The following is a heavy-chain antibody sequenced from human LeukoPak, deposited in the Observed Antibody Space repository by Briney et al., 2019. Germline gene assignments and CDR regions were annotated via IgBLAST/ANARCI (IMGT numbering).Heavy chain of an antibody. J-gene: IGHJ4*02. V-gene: IGHV3-7*04. Sequence: GGSLRLSCATSGFTFSNYWMSWVRQAPGKGLEWVANIKQDGSDKYYVDSVKGRFTISRDNAKNSLFLQMNSLRAEDTDVYYCARDFFDKWGQGTLVTVSS. CDR2: IKQDGSDK. CDR3: ARDFFDK. CDR1: GFTFSNYW.